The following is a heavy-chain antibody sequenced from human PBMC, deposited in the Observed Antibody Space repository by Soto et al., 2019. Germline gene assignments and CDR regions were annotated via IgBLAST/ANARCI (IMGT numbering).Heavy chain of an antibody. J-gene: IGHJ4*02. V-gene: IGHV1-69*02. D-gene: IGHD3-9*01. CDR2: IIPILGIA. CDR1: GGTFSSYT. Sequence: SVKVSCKASGGTFSSYTISWVRQAPGQGLEWMGRIIPILGIANYAQKFQGRVTITADKSTSTAYMELSSLRSEDTAVYYCARGPEYYDILTGYLPYYYFDYWGQGTLVTVSS. CDR3: ARGPEYYDILTGYLPYYYFDY.